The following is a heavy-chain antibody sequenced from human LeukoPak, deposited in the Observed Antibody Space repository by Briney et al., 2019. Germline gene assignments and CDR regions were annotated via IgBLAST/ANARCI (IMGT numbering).Heavy chain of an antibody. Sequence: GGPLRLSCAASGFTFSDYYMSWFRQAPGAGLEWLSYINLNNGTMYYADSVRGRFAISRDNTKNSLYLQTNSLRGEDTAVYYCVRAYSRGYSDDFDFWGQGTLVTVSS. CDR2: INLNNGTM. D-gene: IGHD3-22*01. V-gene: IGHV3-11*01. J-gene: IGHJ4*02. CDR1: GFTFSDYY. CDR3: VRAYSRGYSDDFDF.